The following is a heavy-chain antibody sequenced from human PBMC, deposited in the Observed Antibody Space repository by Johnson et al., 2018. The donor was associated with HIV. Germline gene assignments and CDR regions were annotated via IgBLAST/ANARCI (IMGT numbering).Heavy chain of an antibody. Sequence: VQLVESGGGVERPGESLRLSCTASGFTFDDHDMSWVRQLPGKGLEWVSGINWNGGSTGYAGSVKGRFTISRDNANNSLYLQMNSLRAEDTALYYCAKDIGLELQSAFEIWGQGTMVTVSS. D-gene: IGHD1-26*01. V-gene: IGHV3-20*04. CDR1: GFTFDDHD. CDR2: INWNGGST. CDR3: AKDIGLELQSAFEI. J-gene: IGHJ3*02.